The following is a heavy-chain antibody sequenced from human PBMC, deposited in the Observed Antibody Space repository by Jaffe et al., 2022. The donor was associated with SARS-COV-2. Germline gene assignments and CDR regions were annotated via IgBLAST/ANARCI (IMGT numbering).Heavy chain of an antibody. CDR3: VRQDVRIKRFDFDY. V-gene: IGHV1-3*01. Sequence: QGQLVQSGAEVKKPGASVKVSCKASGYTFTDYPLHWVRQAPGQRLEWMGWITVGNGHTKYSQKFQGRVTITGDTSASTVYMYLSSLRSEDTAVYYCVRQDVRIKRFDFDYWGQGTLVTVSS. CDR2: ITVGNGHT. CDR1: GYTFTDYP. J-gene: IGHJ4*02. D-gene: IGHD3-16*01.